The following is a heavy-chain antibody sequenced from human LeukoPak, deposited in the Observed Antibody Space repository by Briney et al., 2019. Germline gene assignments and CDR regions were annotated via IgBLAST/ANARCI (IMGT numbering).Heavy chain of an antibody. D-gene: IGHD6-19*01. CDR3: AREKLSAVAGIDPFDY. V-gene: IGHV7-4-1*02. Sequence: ASVKVSCKASGYTFTSYAMNWVRQAPGQGLEWMGWINTNTGNPTYAQGFTGRFVFSLDTSVSTAYLQISSLKAEDTAVYYCAREKLSAVAGIDPFDYWGQRTLVTVSS. J-gene: IGHJ4*02. CDR1: GYTFTSYA. CDR2: INTNTGNP.